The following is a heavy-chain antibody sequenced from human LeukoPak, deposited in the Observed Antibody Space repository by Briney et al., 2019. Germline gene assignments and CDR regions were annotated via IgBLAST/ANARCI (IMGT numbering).Heavy chain of an antibody. CDR3: ARRGVGTRRTTVRGVIHYYYGMDV. D-gene: IGHD3-10*01. J-gene: IGHJ6*02. Sequence: ASVKVSCKASGYTLTGYYMHWVRQAPGQGLEWMEWINPTSGGTKYAQTFQGRVTTTRDTSISTAYMELSSLRSEETAVYYCARRGVGTRRTTVRGVIHYYYGMDVWGQGTTVTVSS. V-gene: IGHV1-2*02. CDR1: GYTLTGYY. CDR2: INPTSGGT.